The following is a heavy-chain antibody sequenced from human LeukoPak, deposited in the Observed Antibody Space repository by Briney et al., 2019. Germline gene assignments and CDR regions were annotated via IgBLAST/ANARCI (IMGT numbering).Heavy chain of an antibody. Sequence: PSETLSLTCAVYGGSFSGYYWSWIRQPPGKGLEWIGEINHSGSTNCNPSLKSRVTISVDTSKNQFSLKLSSVTAADTAVYYCARGLKVGATTRHWFDPWGQGTLVTVSS. J-gene: IGHJ5*02. D-gene: IGHD1-26*01. V-gene: IGHV4-34*01. CDR1: GGSFSGYY. CDR2: INHSGST. CDR3: ARGLKVGATTRHWFDP.